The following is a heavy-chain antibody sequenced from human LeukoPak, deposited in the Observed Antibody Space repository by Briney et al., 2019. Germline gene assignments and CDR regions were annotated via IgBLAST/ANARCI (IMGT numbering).Heavy chain of an antibody. D-gene: IGHD3-22*01. CDR3: AKDLYDSSGYYLIGDY. CDR2: ISGSGNSP. V-gene: IGHV3-23*01. CDR1: GFTFNDYA. J-gene: IGHJ4*02. Sequence: PGGSLRLSCAASGFTFNDYAMHWVRQAPGKGLEWVSSISGSGNSPYYADSVKGRFTISRDNSKNTLYLQMNSLRAEDTAVYYCAKDLYDSSGYYLIGDYWGQGTLVTVSS.